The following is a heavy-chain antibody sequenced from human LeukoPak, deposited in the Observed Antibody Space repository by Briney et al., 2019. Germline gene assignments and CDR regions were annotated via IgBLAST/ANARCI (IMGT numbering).Heavy chain of an antibody. J-gene: IGHJ4*02. V-gene: IGHV3-23*01. Sequence: GGSLRLSCAASGFTFSSYAMSWVRQAPGKGLEWVSAISGSGGSTYYADSVKGRFTISRDNAKNSLYLQMNSLRAEDTAVYYCASTEATAAGTPFDYWGQGTLVTVSS. D-gene: IGHD6-13*01. CDR2: ISGSGGST. CDR3: ASTEATAAGTPFDY. CDR1: GFTFSSYA.